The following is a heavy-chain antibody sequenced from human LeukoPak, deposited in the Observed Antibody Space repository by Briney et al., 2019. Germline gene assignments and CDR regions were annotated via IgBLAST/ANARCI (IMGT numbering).Heavy chain of an antibody. Sequence: SPTLSLTFSISGDSVSANSVAWNWIRHSPSSGLEWLGRTFYRSKWYNEYAVSVKSRMSINPDTSKNQFSLQLNSVTPEDTAVYYCAREVAGTCAFDIWGQGTMVTISS. CDR1: GDSVSANSVA. J-gene: IGHJ3*02. CDR2: TFYRSKWYN. V-gene: IGHV6-1*01. D-gene: IGHD6-19*01. CDR3: AREVAGTCAFDI.